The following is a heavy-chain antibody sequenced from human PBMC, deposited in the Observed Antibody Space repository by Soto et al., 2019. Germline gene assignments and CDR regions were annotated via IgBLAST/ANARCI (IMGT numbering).Heavy chain of an antibody. V-gene: IGHV1-69*01. D-gene: IGHD3-10*01. Sequence: QVQLVQSGAEVKKPGSSVKVSCKASGGTFSSYAISWVRQAPGQGLEWMGGIIPIFGTANYAQKFQGRVTITADESTSTAYMELSSLRSEDTAVYYCARGGYRGLQPPYYYYGMDVWGQGTTVTVSS. J-gene: IGHJ6*02. CDR1: GGTFSSYA. CDR3: ARGGYRGLQPPYYYYGMDV. CDR2: IIPIFGTA.